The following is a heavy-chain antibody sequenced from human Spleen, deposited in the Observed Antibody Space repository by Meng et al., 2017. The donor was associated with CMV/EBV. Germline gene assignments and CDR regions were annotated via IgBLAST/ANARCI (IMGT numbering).Heavy chain of an antibody. D-gene: IGHD1-26*01. CDR1: GFTFSNYW. Sequence: GESLKISCAASGFTFSNYWIAWVRQMPGKGLEWMGIIYPDDSDTRYSPSFQGQVVISADKSTNTAYLQWNSLKASDTAMYYCARQNMVGATLPAFDIWGQGTMVTVSS. CDR3: ARQNMVGATLPAFDI. J-gene: IGHJ3*02. CDR2: IYPDDSDT. V-gene: IGHV5-51*01.